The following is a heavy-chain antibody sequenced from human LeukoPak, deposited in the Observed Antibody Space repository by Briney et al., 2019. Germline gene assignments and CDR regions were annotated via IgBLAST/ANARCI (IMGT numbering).Heavy chain of an antibody. CDR1: DGSISSYY. CDR3: ARHLSTIAAAEY. CDR2: IYYSGST. J-gene: IGHJ4*02. V-gene: IGHV4-59*08. D-gene: IGHD6-13*01. Sequence: NPSETLSLTCTVSDGSISSYYWSWIRQPPGKGLEWIGYIYYSGSTNYNPSLKSRVTISVDTSKNQFSLKLSSVTAADTAVYYCARHLSTIAAAEYWGQGTLVTVSS.